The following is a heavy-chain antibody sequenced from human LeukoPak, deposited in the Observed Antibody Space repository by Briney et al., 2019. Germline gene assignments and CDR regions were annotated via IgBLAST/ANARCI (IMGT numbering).Heavy chain of an antibody. CDR2: IIPILGIA. D-gene: IGHD1-26*01. J-gene: IGHJ3*02. CDR3: SRAGVDVGGAFDI. V-gene: IGHV1-69*04. CDR1: GGTFSSYA. Sequence: SVKVSCKASGGTFSSYAISWVRQAPGQGLEWMGRIIPILGIANYAQKFQGRVTITADKSTSTAYMELRSLRSDDTAVYYCSRAGVDVGGAFDIWGQGTMVTVSS.